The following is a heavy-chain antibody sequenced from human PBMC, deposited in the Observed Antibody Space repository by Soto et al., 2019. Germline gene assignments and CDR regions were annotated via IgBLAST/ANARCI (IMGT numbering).Heavy chain of an antibody. CDR3: ATRFYTSGVLFDY. J-gene: IGHJ4*02. CDR2: IYHSGST. CDR1: GGSISSGGYS. Sequence: TSETLSLTCAVSGGSISSGGYSWSWIRQPPGKGLEWIGYIYHSGSTYYNPSLKSRITICVDTSKSQFSLKVSSVTAADTAVYYCATRFYTSGVLFDYWGQGAPVTVSS. V-gene: IGHV4-30-2*02. D-gene: IGHD3-16*01.